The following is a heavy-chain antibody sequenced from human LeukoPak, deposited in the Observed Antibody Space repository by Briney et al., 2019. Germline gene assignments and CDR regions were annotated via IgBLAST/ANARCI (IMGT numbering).Heavy chain of an antibody. Sequence: GGSLRLSCAASGFTFSSYAMHWVRQAPGKGLEYVSAIGSTGGSTYYANSVKGRSTISRDNSKNTLFLQMGSLRAEDMAVYYCARVFYDSSAYYYDYWGQGTLVTVSS. CDR1: GFTFSSYA. V-gene: IGHV3-64*01. CDR3: ARVFYDSSAYYYDY. CDR2: IGSTGGST. D-gene: IGHD3-22*01. J-gene: IGHJ4*02.